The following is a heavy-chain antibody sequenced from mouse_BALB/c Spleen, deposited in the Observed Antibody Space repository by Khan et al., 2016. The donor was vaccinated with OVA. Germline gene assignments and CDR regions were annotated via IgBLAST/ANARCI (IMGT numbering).Heavy chain of an antibody. CDR2: TDPANGNT. J-gene: IGHJ2*01. CDR1: GYNIKDIY. Sequence: EVQLKQSGAEPVKPAASLKLSCTASGYNIKDIYIHWVKQRPEKGLERIRRTDPANGNTKYDPKFQGKATITADTSSNTAYLQLSSLTSEDTAVYYCRISTINAWGQGTTLTVSS. V-gene: IGHV14-3*02. CDR3: RISTINA.